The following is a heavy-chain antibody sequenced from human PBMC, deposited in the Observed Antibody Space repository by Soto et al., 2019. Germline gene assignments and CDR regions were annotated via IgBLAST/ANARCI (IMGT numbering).Heavy chain of an antibody. CDR3: AREFTTFGVGPFDY. D-gene: IGHD3-3*01. V-gene: IGHV3-30*03. CDR2: ISYDGSNR. CDR1: GFTFSSYG. J-gene: IGHJ4*02. Sequence: PGGSLRLSCAASGFTFSSYGMHWVRQAPGKGLEWVAVISYDGSNRYYADSVKGRFTISRDNSKNTLYLQMNSLRAEDTAVYYCAREFTTFGVGPFDYWGQGPLVTVSS.